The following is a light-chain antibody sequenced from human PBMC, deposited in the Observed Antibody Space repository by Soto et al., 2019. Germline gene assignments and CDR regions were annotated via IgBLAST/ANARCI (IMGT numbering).Light chain of an antibody. Sequence: DIQMTQSPSTLSASVGDSVTITCRASQSISRYLAWCQQKPGKAPKLLIYDASSLESGVPSRFSGSGSGTEFTLIISILLPDDFATYSCQHYDNYPLTFGGGTKADIK. CDR2: DAS. CDR1: QSISRY. CDR3: QHYDNYPLT. V-gene: IGKV1-5*01. J-gene: IGKJ4*01.